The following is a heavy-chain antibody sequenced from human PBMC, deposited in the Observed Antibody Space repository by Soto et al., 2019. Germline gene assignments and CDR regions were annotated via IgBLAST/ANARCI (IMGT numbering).Heavy chain of an antibody. CDR3: ASGGNYYDSSGYSVWY. D-gene: IGHD3-22*01. J-gene: IGHJ4*02. CDR2: ISSSSSYI. Sequence: GGSLRLSCAASGFTFSSYSMNWVRQAPGKGLEWVSSISSSSSYIYYADSVKGRFTISRDNAKNSLYLQMNSLRAEDTAVYHCASGGNYYDSSGYSVWYWGQGTLVTVSS. V-gene: IGHV3-21*01. CDR1: GFTFSSYS.